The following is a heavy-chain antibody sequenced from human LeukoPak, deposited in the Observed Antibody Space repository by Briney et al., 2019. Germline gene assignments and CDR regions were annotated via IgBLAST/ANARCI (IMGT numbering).Heavy chain of an antibody. CDR1: GFTVSSNY. CDR2: IYSGGST. J-gene: IGHJ6*02. D-gene: IGHD1-7*01. Sequence: PGGSLRLSCAASGFTVSSNYMSWVRQAPGKGLEWVSVIYSGGSTYYADSVKGRFTISRDNSKNTLYLQMNSLRAEDTAVYYCARDGAGTDSDGMDVWGQGTTVTVSS. V-gene: IGHV3-53*01. CDR3: ARDGAGTDSDGMDV.